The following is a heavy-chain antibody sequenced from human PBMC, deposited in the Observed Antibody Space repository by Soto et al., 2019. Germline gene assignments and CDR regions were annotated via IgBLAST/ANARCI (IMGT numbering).Heavy chain of an antibody. J-gene: IGHJ3*02. Sequence: GESLKISCKGTGCSFTSYWIGWVRQMPGKGLEWMGIIYPGDSDTRYSPSFQGQVTISADKSISTAYLQWSSLKASDTAMYYCARQWADDAFDIWGQGTMVPVSS. CDR1: GCSFTSYW. D-gene: IGHD1-26*01. CDR3: ARQWADDAFDI. V-gene: IGHV5-51*01. CDR2: IYPGDSDT.